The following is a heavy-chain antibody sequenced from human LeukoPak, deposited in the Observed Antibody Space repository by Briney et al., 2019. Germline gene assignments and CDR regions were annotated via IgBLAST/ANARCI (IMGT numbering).Heavy chain of an antibody. D-gene: IGHD1-7*01. J-gene: IGHJ4*02. CDR2: ISSSSSTI. CDR1: GFTFSSYS. CDR3: ARSIRKGRYNWNYPVDY. Sequence: PVGSLRLSCAASGFTFSSYSMNWVRQAPGKGLEWVSYISSSSSTIYYADSVKGRFTISRDNAKNSLYLQMNSLRAEDTAVYYCARSIRKGRYNWNYPVDYWGQGTLVTVSS. V-gene: IGHV3-48*01.